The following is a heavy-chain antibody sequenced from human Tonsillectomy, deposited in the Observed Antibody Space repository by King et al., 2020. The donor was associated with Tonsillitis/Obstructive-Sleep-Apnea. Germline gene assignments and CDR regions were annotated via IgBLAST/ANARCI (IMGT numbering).Heavy chain of an antibody. CDR1: GYTFTNYA. CDR3: ARFHSSSWRGTTVTALFDY. Sequence: VQLVESASELKKPGASVKVSCKASGYTFTNYAMNWVRQAPGQGLEWMGWINTNTGNPTYAQGFTGRFVFSLDTSVSTAYLQISSLKAEDTAVYYCARFHSSSWRGTTVTALFDYWGQGTLVTVSS. J-gene: IGHJ4*02. CDR2: INTNTGNP. V-gene: IGHV7-4-1*02. D-gene: IGHD4-17*01.